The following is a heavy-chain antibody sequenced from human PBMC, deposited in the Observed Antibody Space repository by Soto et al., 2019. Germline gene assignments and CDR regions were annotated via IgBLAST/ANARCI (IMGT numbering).Heavy chain of an antibody. Sequence: GESLKISCKGSGYSFTSYWIGWVRQMPGKGLAWMGIIYPGDSDTRYSPSFQGQVTISADKSISTAYLQWSSLKASDTAMYYCAKHGGVGGSSCCYDYWGQGTLVTVSS. J-gene: IGHJ4*02. V-gene: IGHV5-51*01. CDR1: GYSFTSYW. CDR3: AKHGGVGGSSCCYDY. CDR2: IYPGDSDT. D-gene: IGHD1-26*01.